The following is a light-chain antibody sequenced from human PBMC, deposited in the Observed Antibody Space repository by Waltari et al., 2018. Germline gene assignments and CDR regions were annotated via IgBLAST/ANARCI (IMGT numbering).Light chain of an antibody. CDR3: QQYNSYPLT. Sequence: AIRITQSPSSLSASTGDRVTITCRASQAISSYLAWYQQKPGKAPKLLIYGASTLQSGVPSRFSGSGSGTDFTLFISCLQSEDCATYYCQQYNSYPLTVGGGTKVEIK. J-gene: IGKJ4*01. V-gene: IGKV1-8*01. CDR2: GAS. CDR1: QAISSY.